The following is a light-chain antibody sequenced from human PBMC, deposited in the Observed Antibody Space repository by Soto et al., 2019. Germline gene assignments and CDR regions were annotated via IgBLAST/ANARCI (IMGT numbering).Light chain of an antibody. J-gene: IGKJ2*01. CDR2: AAS. CDR3: QQSHGIPYT. CDR1: QTITGY. Sequence: DIQMTQSPSSLSASVGDRVTIACRASQTITGYLNWYQQKPGKAPKLLIYAASTLQSGVPSRFSGSGSGTDFTLTISSLQPEDFATYCCQQSHGIPYTFGQGTKLEIK. V-gene: IGKV1-39*01.